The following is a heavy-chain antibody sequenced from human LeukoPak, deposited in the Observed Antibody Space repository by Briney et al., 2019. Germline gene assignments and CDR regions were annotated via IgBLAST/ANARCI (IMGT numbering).Heavy chain of an antibody. CDR2: MSGTGGMT. J-gene: IGHJ4*02. Sequence: GGSLRLSCAASGXSFSNYAVTWVRQAPGKGLEWVSVMSGTGGMTDYADSVKGRFSISRDHSKKTVYLQMNRLGVEDTAIYYCARIGQQGSSDYWGQGTLVTVSS. D-gene: IGHD6-13*01. CDR3: ARIGQQGSSDY. V-gene: IGHV3-23*01. CDR1: GXSFSNYA.